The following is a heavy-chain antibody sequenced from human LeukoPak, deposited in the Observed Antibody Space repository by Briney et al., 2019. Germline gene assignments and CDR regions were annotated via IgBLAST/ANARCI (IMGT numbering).Heavy chain of an antibody. CDR3: AKEGDYNYYGMDV. V-gene: IGHV3-30*18. Sequence: GGSLRLSCAASGFTFSSYGMHWVRQAPGKGLEWVAVMSYDGSKKYYVDSVKGRFTISRDNSKNTLYLQMNSLRAEDTAVYYCAKEGDYNYYGMDVWGQGTTVTVSS. CDR2: MSYDGSKK. J-gene: IGHJ6*02. CDR1: GFTFSSYG. D-gene: IGHD3-10*01.